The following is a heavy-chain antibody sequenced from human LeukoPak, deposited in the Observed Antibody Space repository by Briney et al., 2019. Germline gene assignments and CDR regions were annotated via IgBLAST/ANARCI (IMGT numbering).Heavy chain of an antibody. CDR1: GFTFSSYE. Sequence: PGGSLRLSCAASGFTFSSYEMIWVRQAPGKGLEWVSYISSSGSTIYYADSVKGRFTISRDNAKNSLYLQMHSLRAEDTAVYYCARDSQAVGTDFDYWGQGTLVTVSS. CDR3: ARDSQAVGTDFDY. V-gene: IGHV3-48*03. CDR2: ISSSGSTI. J-gene: IGHJ4*02. D-gene: IGHD6-13*01.